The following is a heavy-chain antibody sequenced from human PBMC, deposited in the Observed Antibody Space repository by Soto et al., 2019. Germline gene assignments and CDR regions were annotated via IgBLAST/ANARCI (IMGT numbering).Heavy chain of an antibody. V-gene: IGHV1-69*01. CDR1: GGTFSSYA. J-gene: IGHJ6*02. Sequence: QVQLVQSGAEVKKPGSSVKVSCKASGGTFSSYAISWVRQAPGQGLEWMGGIIPIFGTANYAQKFQGRVTITADESTCTAYMELSSLRSEDTAVYYCARDSGYYDFWSGYYKGGGYYYYYGMDVWGQGTTVTVSS. CDR2: IIPIFGTA. CDR3: ARDSGYYDFWSGYYKGGGYYYYYGMDV. D-gene: IGHD3-3*01.